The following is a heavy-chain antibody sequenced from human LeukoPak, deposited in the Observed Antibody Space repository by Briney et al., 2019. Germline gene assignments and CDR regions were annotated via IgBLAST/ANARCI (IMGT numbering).Heavy chain of an antibody. J-gene: IGHJ5*02. D-gene: IGHD5-24*01. V-gene: IGHV3-7*01. CDR1: GFTLSTFW. Sequence: GGSLRLSCEASGFTLSTFWMSWVRQAPGKGLEWVANINQDGNEKHYVDSVKGRFTISRDNAKNSLYLQMNSLRAEDTAVYYCARPRWLQFGPHDSWGQGSLVTVSS. CDR2: INQDGNEK. CDR3: ARPRWLQFGPHDS.